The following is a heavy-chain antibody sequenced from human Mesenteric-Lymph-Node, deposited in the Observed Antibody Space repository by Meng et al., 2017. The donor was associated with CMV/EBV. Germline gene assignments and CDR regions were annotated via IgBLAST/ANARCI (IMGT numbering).Heavy chain of an antibody. CDR3: ARRLRAGWFDP. CDR1: GYTFSSYG. Sequence: SCKASGYTFSSYGISWVRQAPGQGLEWMGWVSAYNDNTNYAQKLQGRVTMTTDTSTSTAYMELRSLRTDDTAVYYCARRLRAGWFDPWGQGTLVTVSS. J-gene: IGHJ5*02. CDR2: VSAYNDNT. D-gene: IGHD5-18*01. V-gene: IGHV1-18*01.